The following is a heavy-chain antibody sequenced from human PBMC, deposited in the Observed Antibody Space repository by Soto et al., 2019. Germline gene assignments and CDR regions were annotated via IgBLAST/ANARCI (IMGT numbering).Heavy chain of an antibody. D-gene: IGHD3-22*01. Sequence: GGSLRLSCAASGFTFDDYGMSWVRQAPGEGLEWVAVINWDGGSKDYADSVKGRFTISRDNSKNTLYLQMNSLRAEDTAVYYCARVWYYYDSSGYSAPDIWGQGTMVTVSS. CDR3: ARVWYYYDSSGYSAPDI. CDR1: GFTFDDYG. V-gene: IGHV3-20*04. J-gene: IGHJ3*02. CDR2: INWDGGSK.